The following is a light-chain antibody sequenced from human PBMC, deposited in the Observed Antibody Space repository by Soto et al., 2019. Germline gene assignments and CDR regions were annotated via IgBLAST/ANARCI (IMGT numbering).Light chain of an antibody. CDR1: SSNIGSNY. V-gene: IGLV1-47*01. CDR2: RNN. CDR3: AAWDDSLSGYAV. Sequence: QSVLTQPPSASGTPGQRVTISCSGSSSNIGSNYVYWYQQLPGTAPKLLIYRNNQRPSGVPDRFSGSKSGTSASPAISGLRSEDEADYYCAAWDDSLSGYAVFGGGTQLTVL. J-gene: IGLJ7*01.